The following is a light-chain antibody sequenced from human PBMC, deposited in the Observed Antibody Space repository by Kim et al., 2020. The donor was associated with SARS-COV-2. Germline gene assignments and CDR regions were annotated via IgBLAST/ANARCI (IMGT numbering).Light chain of an antibody. V-gene: IGKV1-39*01. Sequence: TVGGRVISTCQARQSISSHLNWSQQKPGKAPKLLIYAASSLQSGVPSRFTGSGSGTEFTLTIRTLQPEDSATYYCQQGYSSPQITFGQGTRLEIK. CDR1: QSISSH. CDR2: AAS. J-gene: IGKJ5*01. CDR3: QQGYSSPQIT.